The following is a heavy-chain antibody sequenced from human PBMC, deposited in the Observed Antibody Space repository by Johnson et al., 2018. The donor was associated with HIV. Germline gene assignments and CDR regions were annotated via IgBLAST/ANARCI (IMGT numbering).Heavy chain of an antibody. CDR1: GFTFDDYG. Sequence: VQLVESGGGVVQPGRSLRLSCAASGFTFDDYGMSWVRQAPGKGLEWVSGISWNGGNTDYADSVKGRFPISRDNAKNSLYLQMNSLRAEDTALYFCAREPVAGPGRNAFDIWGQGTMVTVSS. CDR3: AREPVAGPGRNAFDI. CDR2: ISWNGGNT. D-gene: IGHD6-19*01. V-gene: IGHV3-20*04. J-gene: IGHJ3*02.